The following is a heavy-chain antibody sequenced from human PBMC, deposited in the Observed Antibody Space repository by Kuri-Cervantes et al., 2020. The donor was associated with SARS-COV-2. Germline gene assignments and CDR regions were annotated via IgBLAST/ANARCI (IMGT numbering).Heavy chain of an antibody. CDR1: GYTFTGYY. V-gene: IGHV1-2*04. D-gene: IGHD1-7*01. Sequence: SVKVSCKASGYTFTGYYMHWVRQAPGQGLEWMGWINPNSGGTNYAQKFQGWVTMTRDTSISTVYMELSRLRYDDTAVYYCARDSATGTRWGDLNGMDVWGQGTTVTVSS. CDR3: ARDSATGTRWGDLNGMDV. CDR2: INPNSGGT. J-gene: IGHJ6*02.